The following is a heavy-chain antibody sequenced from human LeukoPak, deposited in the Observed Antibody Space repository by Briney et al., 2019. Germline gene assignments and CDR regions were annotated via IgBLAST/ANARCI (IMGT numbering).Heavy chain of an antibody. CDR1: GFTLSSYA. CDR2: TSSSDAGT. D-gene: IGHD2-21*01. Sequence: PGGSLRLSCAASGFTLSSYAMSWVRQAPGKGLEWVSATSSSDAGTYYAESVRGRFTISRDNSKNTLFLQMNSLRAEDAAVYYCAKAPATSWSGVYCYPFDHWGQGTLVTVSS. J-gene: IGHJ4*02. V-gene: IGHV3-23*01. CDR3: AKAPATSWSGVYCYPFDH.